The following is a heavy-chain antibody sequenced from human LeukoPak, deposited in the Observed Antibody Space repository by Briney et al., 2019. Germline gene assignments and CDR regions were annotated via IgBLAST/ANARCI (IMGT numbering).Heavy chain of an antibody. D-gene: IGHD2-21*01. Sequence: SETLSLTCTLSGGSMISYYYGWIRQPPGKGLEWIGNIYYGGITNNNPALKSRLTMSVDTSKNQFSLKLSSVTAADTAVYYCACGDSAGFQHWGQGALVVVSS. CDR1: GGSMISYY. CDR2: IYYGGIT. J-gene: IGHJ1*01. CDR3: ACGDSAGFQH. V-gene: IGHV4-59*01.